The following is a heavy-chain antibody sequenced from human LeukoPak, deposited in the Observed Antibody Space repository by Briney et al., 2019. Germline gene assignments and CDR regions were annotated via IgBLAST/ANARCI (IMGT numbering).Heavy chain of an antibody. D-gene: IGHD3-9*01. CDR2: ISGSGGRT. V-gene: IGHV3-23*01. CDR1: GFTFSSYA. CDR3: AKVGYDILTGYPN. Sequence: GGSPTLSCAASGFTFSSYAMSWVRQAPGKGLEWVSAISGSGGRTYYADSVKGRFTISRDNSKNTLYLQMNSLRAEDTAVYYCAKVGYDILTGYPNWGQGTLVTVSS. J-gene: IGHJ4*02.